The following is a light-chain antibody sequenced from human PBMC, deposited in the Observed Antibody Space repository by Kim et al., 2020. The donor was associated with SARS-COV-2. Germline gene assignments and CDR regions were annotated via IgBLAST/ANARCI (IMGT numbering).Light chain of an antibody. V-gene: IGKV1-5*01. CDR3: QEYHSYPYI. CDR1: QSIGSW. Sequence: SASVGDRVTITGRASQSIGSWLAWYQHRPGKAPKLLISQASSLESGVPSSFSGSGSGTEFTLTINSLQPDDFATYYCQEYHSYPYIFGQGTKLEI. CDR2: QAS. J-gene: IGKJ2*01.